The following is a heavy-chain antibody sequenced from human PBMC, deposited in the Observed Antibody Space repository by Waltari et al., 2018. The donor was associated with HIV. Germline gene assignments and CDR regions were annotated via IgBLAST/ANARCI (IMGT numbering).Heavy chain of an antibody. Sequence: QVQLVESGGGVVQPGRSLRLSCAASGFIFRSYVLHWVRQAPGKVLEGWAVISYDGSNKYYADSLKGRFTISRDHSKNMLYLQMNSLRAEDTAVYYCAKEETRVFSSTSFYYYYGMDVWGQGTTVTVSS. D-gene: IGHD2-2*01. J-gene: IGHJ6*02. CDR1: GFIFRSYV. CDR3: AKEETRVFSSTSFYYYYGMDV. CDR2: ISYDGSNK. V-gene: IGHV3-30*18.